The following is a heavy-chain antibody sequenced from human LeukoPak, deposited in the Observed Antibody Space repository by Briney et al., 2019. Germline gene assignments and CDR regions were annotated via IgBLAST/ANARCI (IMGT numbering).Heavy chain of an antibody. V-gene: IGHV3-23*01. CDR1: GFTFSTYA. J-gene: IGHJ4*02. Sequence: GGSLRLSCAASGFTFSTYAMSWVRQAPGKGLEWVSAINGIGGSTYYADSVQGRFTISRDNSKSTLCLQMNSLRAEDTAVYYCAKQLGYCSDGSCYFPYWGQGTLVTVSS. CDR3: AKQLGYCSDGSCYFPY. D-gene: IGHD2-15*01. CDR2: INGIGGST.